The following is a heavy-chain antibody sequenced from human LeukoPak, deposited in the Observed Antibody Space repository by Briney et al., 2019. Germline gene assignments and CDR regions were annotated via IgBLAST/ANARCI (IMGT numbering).Heavy chain of an antibody. CDR2: ISYDGSNK. D-gene: IGHD6-19*01. CDR3: ARAPYSSGRNSGKYYYYYYYMDV. V-gene: IGHV3-30*04. J-gene: IGHJ6*03. CDR1: GFTFSSYA. Sequence: PGRSLRLSCAASGFTFSSYAMHWVRQAPGKGLEWVAVISYDGSNKYYADSVKGRFTISRDNSKNTLYLQMNSLRAEDTAVYYCARAPYSSGRNSGKYYYYYYYMDVWGKGTTVTVSS.